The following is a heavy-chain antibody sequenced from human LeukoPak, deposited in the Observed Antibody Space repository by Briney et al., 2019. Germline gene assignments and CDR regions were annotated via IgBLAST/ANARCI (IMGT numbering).Heavy chain of an antibody. Sequence: GRSLRLSCAASGFTFSSYGMHWVRQAPDKGLEWVAVISYDGSNKYYADSVKGRFTISRDNSKNTLYLQMNSLRAEDTAVYYCAKDVLRFLEWLLSLGMDVWGQGTTVTVSS. CDR1: GFTFSSYG. CDR3: AKDVLRFLEWLLSLGMDV. J-gene: IGHJ6*02. D-gene: IGHD3-3*01. CDR2: ISYDGSNK. V-gene: IGHV3-30*18.